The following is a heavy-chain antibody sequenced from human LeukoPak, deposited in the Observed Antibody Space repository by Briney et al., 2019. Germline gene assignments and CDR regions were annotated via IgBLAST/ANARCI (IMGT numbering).Heavy chain of an antibody. CDR2: IRSSGSPI. D-gene: IGHD6-19*01. CDR3: AKVAVAGTDYFDY. J-gene: IGHJ4*02. Sequence: PGGSLRLSCAASGFTSSSYSMNWVRQAPGKGLEWVSYIRSSGSPIYYADSVRGRFTISRDNAKNSLYLQMNSLRDEDTAVYYCAKVAVAGTDYFDYWGQGTLVTVSS. V-gene: IGHV3-48*02. CDR1: GFTSSSYS.